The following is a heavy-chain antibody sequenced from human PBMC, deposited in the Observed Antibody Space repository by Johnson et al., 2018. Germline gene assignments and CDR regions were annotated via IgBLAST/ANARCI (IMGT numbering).Heavy chain of an antibody. J-gene: IGHJ3*02. Sequence: VQLVQSGGGPVKPGGSLRLSCVVSGFTFSNAWMNWVRQAPGKGLEWVGRIKSKTDGGTTDYAAPVKGRFTISRDNAKNSLYRQMNSLRAEDTAVHYCARDPYGTDAFDIWGQGTMVTVSS. D-gene: IGHD1-14*01. CDR2: IKSKTDGGTT. CDR1: GFTFSNAW. V-gene: IGHV3-15*01. CDR3: ARDPYGTDAFDI.